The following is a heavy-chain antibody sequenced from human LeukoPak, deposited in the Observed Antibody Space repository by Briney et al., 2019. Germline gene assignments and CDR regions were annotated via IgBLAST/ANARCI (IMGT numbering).Heavy chain of an antibody. CDR3: ARGRYGDY. CDR1: GGSISSYY. CDR2: IYYSGST. Sequence: SETLSLTCTVSGGSISSYYWSWIRQPPGKGLEWIGYIYYSGSTDYDPSLKSRVTISVDTSKNQFSLKLSSVTAADTAVYYCARGRYGDYWGQGTLATVSS. D-gene: IGHD4-17*01. V-gene: IGHV4-59*01. J-gene: IGHJ4*02.